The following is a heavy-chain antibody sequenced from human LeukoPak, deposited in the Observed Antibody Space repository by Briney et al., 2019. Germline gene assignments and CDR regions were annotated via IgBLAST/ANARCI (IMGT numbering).Heavy chain of an antibody. D-gene: IGHD6-6*01. CDR2: INPNSGGK. J-gene: IGHJ4*02. V-gene: IGHV1-2*02. Sequence: ASVKVSCKASGYTFTGYYMHWVRQAPGQGLEWMGWINPNSGGKNYAQKFQGRVTMTRDTSISTAYMELSRLRSDDTAVYYCARSGSSSSLVYWGQGTLVTVSS. CDR3: ARSGSSSSLVY. CDR1: GYTFTGYY.